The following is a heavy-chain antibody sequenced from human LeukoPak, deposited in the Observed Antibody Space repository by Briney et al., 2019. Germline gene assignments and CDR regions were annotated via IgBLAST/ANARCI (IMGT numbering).Heavy chain of an antibody. CDR3: ASAGSLEWLFPDYYYYYYMDV. J-gene: IGHJ6*03. D-gene: IGHD3-3*01. V-gene: IGHV1-69*04. CDR1: GGTFSSYA. Sequence: ASVKVSCKASGGTFSSYAISWVRQAPGEGLEWMGRIIPILGIANYAQKFQGRVTITADKSTSTAYMELSSLRSEDTAVYYCASAGSLEWLFPDYYYYYYMDVWGKGTTVTVSS. CDR2: IIPILGIA.